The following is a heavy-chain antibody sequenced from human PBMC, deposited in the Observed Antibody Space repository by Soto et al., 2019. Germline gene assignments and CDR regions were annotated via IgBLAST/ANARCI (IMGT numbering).Heavy chain of an antibody. CDR2: INHSGGT. J-gene: IGHJ6*01. CDR3: AILRGGTSYGMEV. D-gene: IGHD3-16*01. Sequence: SSETLSLTCAVYGGSFSGYYWSWIRQPPGKGLEWIGEINHSGGTNCNPSLKSRVTISVDTSKNQFSLKLSSVTAADTAVYYCAILRGGTSYGMEVWGQGTTVIV. V-gene: IGHV4-34*01. CDR1: GGSFSGYY.